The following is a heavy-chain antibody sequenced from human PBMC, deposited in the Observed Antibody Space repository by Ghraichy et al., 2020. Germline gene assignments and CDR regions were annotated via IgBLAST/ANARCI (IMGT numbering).Heavy chain of an antibody. D-gene: IGHD2-15*01. V-gene: IGHV3-72*01. J-gene: IGHJ2*01. CDR2: IRKKVNSYIT. CDR1: GFSFSDHY. Sequence: LSLTCAASGFSFSDHYMDWVRQAPEKGLEWVGRIRKKVNSYITEYSASVKGRFTISRDDSQNSLFLQMNSLNTEDTATYYCTRVRSDNWYFDLWGRGTLVTVSS. CDR3: TRVRSDNWYFDL.